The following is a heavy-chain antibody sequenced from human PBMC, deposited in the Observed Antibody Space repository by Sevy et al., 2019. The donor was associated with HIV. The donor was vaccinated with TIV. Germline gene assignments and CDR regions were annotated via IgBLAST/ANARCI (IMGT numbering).Heavy chain of an antibody. CDR2: INPNSGGT. CDR1: GYTFTGYY. J-gene: IGHJ4*02. Sequence: ASVKVSCKASGYTFTGYYMHWVRQAPGQGLEWMRRINPNSGGTNYAQKFQGRVTMTRDTSISTAYMELSRLRSDDTAVYYCARVSKKELDSAHFDYWGQGTLVTVSS. D-gene: IGHD1-26*01. V-gene: IGHV1-2*06. CDR3: ARVSKKELDSAHFDY.